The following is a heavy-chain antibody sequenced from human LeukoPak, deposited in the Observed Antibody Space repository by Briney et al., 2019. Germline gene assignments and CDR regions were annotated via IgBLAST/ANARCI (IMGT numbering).Heavy chain of an antibody. Sequence: ASVTVSCTVSGYTLTELSMHWVRQAPGKGLEWMGGFYPEDGETIYAQKFQGRVTMTEDTSTDTAYMELSSLRSEDTAVYYCATDRAITMGRGVPRWYFDLWGRGTLVTVSS. J-gene: IGHJ2*01. D-gene: IGHD3-10*01. CDR3: ATDRAITMGRGVPRWYFDL. CDR2: FYPEDGET. CDR1: GYTLTELS. V-gene: IGHV1-24*01.